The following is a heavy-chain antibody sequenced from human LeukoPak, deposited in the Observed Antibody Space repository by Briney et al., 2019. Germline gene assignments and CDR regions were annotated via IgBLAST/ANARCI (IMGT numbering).Heavy chain of an antibody. J-gene: IGHJ6*02. V-gene: IGHV4-34*01. D-gene: IGHD7-27*01. Sequence: SETLSLTCAVYGGSFSGYYWSWIRQPPGKGLEWIGEINHSGSTNYSPSLKSRVTISVDTSKNQFSLKLSSVTAADTAVYYCARAAGENAGATYYYYYCGMDVWGQGTTVTVSS. CDR3: ARAAGENAGATYYYYYCGMDV. CDR2: INHSGST. CDR1: GGSFSGYY.